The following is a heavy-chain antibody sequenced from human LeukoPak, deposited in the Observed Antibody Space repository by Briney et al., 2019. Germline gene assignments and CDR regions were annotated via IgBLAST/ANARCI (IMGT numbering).Heavy chain of an antibody. J-gene: IGHJ3*01. CDR2: IRFDGGDT. CDR1: GFTFNNYW. CDR3: AKEIVGFDV. D-gene: IGHD2-15*01. V-gene: IGHV3-74*01. Sequence: PGGSLRLSCAASGFTFNNYWMHWVRQAPGRGVVWVSSIRFDGGDTAYADSAKGRFTISRDNAKNTMFLQMNNLRAEDTAVYYCAKEIVGFDVWGQGTLVTVSS.